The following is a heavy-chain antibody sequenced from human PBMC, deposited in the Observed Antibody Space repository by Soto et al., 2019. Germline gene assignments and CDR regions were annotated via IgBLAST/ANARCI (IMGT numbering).Heavy chain of an antibody. CDR3: ARTSRDGSSWFGPPHSGWFDP. V-gene: IGHV5-51*01. Sequence: GESLKISCKGSGYSFTSYWIGWVRQMPGKGLEWMGIIYPGDSDTRYSPSFQGQVTISADKSISTAYLQWSSLKASDTAMYYCARTSRDGSSWFGPPHSGWFDPWGQGTLVTVSS. D-gene: IGHD6-13*01. CDR1: GYSFTSYW. CDR2: IYPGDSDT. J-gene: IGHJ5*02.